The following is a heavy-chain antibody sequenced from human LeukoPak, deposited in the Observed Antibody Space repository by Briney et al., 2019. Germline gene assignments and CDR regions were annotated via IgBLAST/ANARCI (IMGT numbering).Heavy chain of an antibody. CDR1: GFTFSSYW. CDR2: ISGSGDNT. V-gene: IGHV3-23*01. Sequence: GGSLGLSCAASGFTFSSYWMSWVRQAPGKGLEWVSSISGSGDNTYYADSVKGRFTISRDNSKSTLYVQMNSLRAEDTAVYYCAKDWERGYSSSWYYFDYWGQGTLVTVSS. J-gene: IGHJ4*02. D-gene: IGHD6-13*01. CDR3: AKDWERGYSSSWYYFDY.